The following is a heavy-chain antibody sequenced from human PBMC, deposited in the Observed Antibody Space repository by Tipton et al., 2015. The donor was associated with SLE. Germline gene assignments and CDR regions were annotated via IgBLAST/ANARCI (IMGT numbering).Heavy chain of an antibody. CDR2: IKQDGSEK. Sequence: SLRLSCAVYGGSFSGYYWSWIRQPPGKGLEWVANIKQDGSEKYYVDSVKGRFTISRDNAKNSLYLQMNSLRAEDTAVYYCARDLISGDDSSDYWGQGTLVTVSS. CDR1: GGSFSGYY. D-gene: IGHD5-18*01. CDR3: ARDLISGDDSSDY. V-gene: IGHV3-7*03. J-gene: IGHJ4*02.